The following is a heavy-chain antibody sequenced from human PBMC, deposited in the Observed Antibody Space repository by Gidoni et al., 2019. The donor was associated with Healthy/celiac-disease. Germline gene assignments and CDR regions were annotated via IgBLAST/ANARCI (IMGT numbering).Heavy chain of an antibody. CDR2: INHSGST. V-gene: IGHV4-34*01. D-gene: IGHD3-22*01. CDR1: GGSFSGYS. J-gene: IGHJ6*02. CDR3: ARGVYYDSSFYYYYYGMDV. Sequence: QVQLQQWGAGLLQPSETLSLTCAVYGGSFSGYSWSWIRQPPGKGLEWIGEINHSGSTNYNPSLKSRVTISVDTSKNQFSLKLSSVTAADTAVYYCARGVYYDSSFYYYYYGMDVWGQGTTVTVSS.